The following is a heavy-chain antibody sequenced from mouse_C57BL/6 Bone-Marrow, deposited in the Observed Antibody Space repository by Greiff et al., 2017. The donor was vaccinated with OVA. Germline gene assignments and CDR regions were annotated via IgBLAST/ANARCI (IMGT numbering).Heavy chain of an antibody. CDR1: GFSLNTFGMG. V-gene: IGHV8-8*01. D-gene: IGHD2-5*01. Sequence: QVTLKESGPGILQPSQTLSLTCSFSGFSLNTFGMGVGWIRQPSGRGLEWLGHIWWDDDKYYNPVLKSRLIISKDTSKNQVFLKIANVDSADTAIYDCARGYYSNSSWFADWGQGTLVTVSA. CDR2: IWWDDDK. J-gene: IGHJ3*01. CDR3: ARGYYSNSSWFAD.